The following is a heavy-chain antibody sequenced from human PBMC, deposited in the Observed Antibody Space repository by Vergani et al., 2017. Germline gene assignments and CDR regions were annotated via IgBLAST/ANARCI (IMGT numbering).Heavy chain of an antibody. CDR2: IYPGDSDT. CDR3: ARQYYYDSSGEGYDY. J-gene: IGHJ4*02. D-gene: IGHD3-22*01. V-gene: IGHV5-51*01. CDR1: GYSFTSYW. Sequence: EVQLVPSGAEVKKPGESLKISCKGSGYSFTSYWIGWVRQMPGKGLEWMGIIYPGDSDTRYSPSFQGQVTISADKSISTAYLQWSSLKASDTAMSYCARQYYYDSSGEGYDYWGQGTLVTVSS.